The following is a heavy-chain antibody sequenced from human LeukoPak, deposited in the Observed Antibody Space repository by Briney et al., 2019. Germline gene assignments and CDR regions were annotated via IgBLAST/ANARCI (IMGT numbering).Heavy chain of an antibody. CDR1: GGSFSGYY. CDR3: ARIRGYSYGFDY. D-gene: IGHD5-18*01. V-gene: IGHV4-34*01. J-gene: IGHJ4*02. Sequence: SETLSLTCAVYGGSFSGYYWSWIRQPPGKGLEWIGEINHSGSTNYNPSLKSRVTISVDTSKNQFSLKLSSVTAADTAVYYCARIRGYSYGFDYWGQGTLVTVSS. CDR2: INHSGST.